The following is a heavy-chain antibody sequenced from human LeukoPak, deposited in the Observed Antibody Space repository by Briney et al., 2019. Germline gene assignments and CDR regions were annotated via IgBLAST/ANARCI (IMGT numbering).Heavy chain of an antibody. D-gene: IGHD2-15*01. V-gene: IGHV3-30-3*01. Sequence: GGSLRLSCPASGFTFSSYAMHWVRQAPGKGLEWVAVISYDGSNKYYADSVKGRFTISRDNSKNTLYLQMNSLRAEDTAVYYCARNRLGYCSGGSCVGPFDYWGQGTLVTVSS. CDR2: ISYDGSNK. CDR1: GFTFSSYA. J-gene: IGHJ4*02. CDR3: ARNRLGYCSGGSCVGPFDY.